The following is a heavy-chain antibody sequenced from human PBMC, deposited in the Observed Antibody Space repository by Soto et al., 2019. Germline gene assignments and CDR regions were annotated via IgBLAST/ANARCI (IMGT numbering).Heavy chain of an antibody. J-gene: IGHJ4*02. Sequence: QVQLQESGPGLVKPSETLSLTCTVSGGSINSYYWSWIRQPPGKGLEWIGYIYYSGSTNYNPSLKSRVTISVDTSKNQFPLKLSSVTAADTAVYYCARRYGGNFDYWGQGTLVTVSS. CDR3: ARRYGGNFDY. D-gene: IGHD1-26*01. V-gene: IGHV4-59*01. CDR1: GGSINSYY. CDR2: IYYSGST.